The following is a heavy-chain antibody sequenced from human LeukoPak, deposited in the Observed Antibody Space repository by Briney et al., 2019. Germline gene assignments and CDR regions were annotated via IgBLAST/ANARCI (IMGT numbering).Heavy chain of an antibody. J-gene: IGHJ4*02. CDR3: ARGYDY. V-gene: IGHV4-34*01. CDR1: GGSFSGYY. CDR2: INNSGST. Sequence: PSETLSLPCAASGGSFSGYYWSWFRQPPGKGLEWIGEINNSGSTNYNPSLKSRVTISVDTSKNQFSLKLSSVTAADTAVYYCARGYDYWGQGTLVTVSS.